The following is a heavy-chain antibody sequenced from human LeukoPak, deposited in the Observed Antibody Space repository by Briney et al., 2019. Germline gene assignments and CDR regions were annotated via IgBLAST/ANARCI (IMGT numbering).Heavy chain of an antibody. V-gene: IGHV3-64*02. CDR2: ISGNGGNT. J-gene: IGHJ4*02. Sequence: GGSLRLSCAASGFTFSNYAMYWVRQAPGKGLEYVSVISGNGGNTYCADSVKGRCTVSRDNSKNTLYLQMGSLRAEDMAVYYCARRASDISGHYDYLDYWGQGTLVTVSS. CDR1: GFTFSNYA. D-gene: IGHD3-22*01. CDR3: ARRASDISGHYDYLDY.